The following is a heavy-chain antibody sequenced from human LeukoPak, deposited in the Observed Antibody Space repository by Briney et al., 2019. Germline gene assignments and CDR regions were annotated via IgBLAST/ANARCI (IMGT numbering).Heavy chain of an antibody. J-gene: IGHJ6*02. V-gene: IGHV3-48*02. CDR2: ISSSSSTI. CDR3: ARPWNYYYYYVMDV. Sequence: GGSLRLSCAASGFTFSGYSLNWVRQAPGKGLEWVSYISSSSSTIYYADSVKGRFTISRDNAKNSLYLQMNSLRDEDTAVYYCARPWNYYYYYVMDVWGQGTTVTVSS. D-gene: IGHD1-1*01. CDR1: GFTFSGYS.